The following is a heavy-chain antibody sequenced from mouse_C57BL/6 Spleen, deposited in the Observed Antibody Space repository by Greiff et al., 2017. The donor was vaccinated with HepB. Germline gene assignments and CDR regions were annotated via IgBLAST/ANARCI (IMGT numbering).Heavy chain of an antibody. CDR2: INPSSGYT. D-gene: IGHD2-4*01. CDR1: GYTFTSYW. J-gene: IGHJ3*01. CDR3: ARRDYDYEGWFAY. Sequence: QVQLKESGAELAKPGASVKLSCKASGYTFTSYWMHWVKQRPGQGLEWIGYINPSSGYTKYNQKFKDKATLTADKSSSTAYMQLSSLTYEDSAVYYCARRDYDYEGWFAYWGQGTLVTVSA. V-gene: IGHV1-7*01.